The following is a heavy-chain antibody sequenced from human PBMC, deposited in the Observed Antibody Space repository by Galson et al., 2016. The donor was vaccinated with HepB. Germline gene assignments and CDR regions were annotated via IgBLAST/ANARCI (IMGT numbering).Heavy chain of an antibody. V-gene: IGHV1-69*13. CDR1: GGILRSSV. CDR2: LIPISGTA. D-gene: IGHD4-17*01. Sequence: SVKVSCKASGGILRSSVISWVRQAPGQGLEWMGGLIPISGTANYAQKFQGRGTFTADESTNTAFMEMSSLRSEDTAMYYCARSTMLTVTMFPWVSPGRVAEDLYGMDVWGQGTTVTVSS. CDR3: ARSTMLTVTMFPWVSPGRVAEDLYGMDV. J-gene: IGHJ6*02.